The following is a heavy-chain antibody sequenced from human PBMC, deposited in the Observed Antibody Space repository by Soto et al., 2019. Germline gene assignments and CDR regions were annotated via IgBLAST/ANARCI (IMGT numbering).Heavy chain of an antibody. D-gene: IGHD3-22*01. CDR3: AKGSIVVRLIGLDY. V-gene: IGHV3-30*18. CDR2: ISYDGSSK. CDR1: GFTFSSYG. Sequence: GGSLRLSCAASGFTFSSYGMYWVRQAPGKGLEWVAVISYDGSSKYYADSVKGRLTISRDNSENTLYLQMNSLRAEDTAVYYCAKGSIVVRLIGLDYWGQGTLVTVSS. J-gene: IGHJ4*02.